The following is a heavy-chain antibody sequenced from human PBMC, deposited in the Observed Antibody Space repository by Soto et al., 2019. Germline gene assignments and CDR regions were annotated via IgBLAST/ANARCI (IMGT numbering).Heavy chain of an antibody. CDR2: ASGSGTTT. CDR3: AKEEWFGESRGPKY. CDR1: GFTFSSYA. V-gene: IGHV3-23*01. Sequence: EXXLLESGGGLVQPGGSLRLXCAASGFTFSSYAXTXXXXXXGXGXXWVSGASGSGTTTYYADSVKGRFTISRDNSKNTLHLQMNSLRAEDTAVYYCAKEEWFGESRGPKYWGQGTLVTVSS. D-gene: IGHD3-10*01. J-gene: IGHJ4*02.